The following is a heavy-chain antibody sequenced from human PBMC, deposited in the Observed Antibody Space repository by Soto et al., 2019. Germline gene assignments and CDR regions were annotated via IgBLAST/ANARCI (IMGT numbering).Heavy chain of an antibody. CDR1: GFTVSSNY. Sequence: GGSLRLSCAASGFTVSSNYMSWVRQAPGKGLEWVSVIYSGGSTYYADSVKGRFTISRDNSKNTLYLQMNSLRAEDTAVYYCAGAVGATTYGFDYWGQGTLVTVSS. J-gene: IGHJ4*02. CDR2: IYSGGST. D-gene: IGHD1-26*01. CDR3: AGAVGATTYGFDY. V-gene: IGHV3-53*01.